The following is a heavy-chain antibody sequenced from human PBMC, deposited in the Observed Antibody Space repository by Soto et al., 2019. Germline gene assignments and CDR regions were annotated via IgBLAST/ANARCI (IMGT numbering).Heavy chain of an antibody. Sequence: ASVKVSCKASGYTFTSYGISWVRQAPGQGLEWMGWISAYNGNTNYAQKFRGRVAMTTDTSTSTAYMEVRSLRSDDTAVYYCARSGEHPLDSWGQGTPVTVSS. CDR3: ARSGEHPLDS. V-gene: IGHV1-18*01. CDR2: ISAYNGNT. J-gene: IGHJ5*02. CDR1: GYTFTSYG. D-gene: IGHD1-26*01.